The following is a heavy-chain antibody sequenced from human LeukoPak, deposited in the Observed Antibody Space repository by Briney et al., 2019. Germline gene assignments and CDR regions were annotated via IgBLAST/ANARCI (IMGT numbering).Heavy chain of an antibody. CDR1: GFTFSSYW. J-gene: IGHJ3*01. D-gene: IGHD6-6*01. Sequence: GGSLRLSCAASGFTFSSYWMHWVRQAPGKGLVWVSRISTDGSGTNSADSVKGRFTISRDNAKNTLYLQVNSLRAEDTAVYYCVREYSSSSGRAFDFWGQGTMVTVSP. V-gene: IGHV3-74*01. CDR2: ISTDGSGT. CDR3: VREYSSSSGRAFDF.